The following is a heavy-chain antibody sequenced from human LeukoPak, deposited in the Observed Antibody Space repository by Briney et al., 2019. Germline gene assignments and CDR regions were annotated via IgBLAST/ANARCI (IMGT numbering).Heavy chain of an antibody. Sequence: PSETLSLTCTVSGGSISSGSHYWSWIRQPAGTGLEWIGRIYTSGSTNYNPSLKSRVTISVDTSKNQFSLKLSSVTAADTAVYYCARDYGYYYYGMDVWGQGTTVTVSS. CDR1: GGSISSGSHY. J-gene: IGHJ6*02. D-gene: IGHD3-16*01. CDR3: ARDYGYYYYGMDV. CDR2: IYTSGST. V-gene: IGHV4-61*02.